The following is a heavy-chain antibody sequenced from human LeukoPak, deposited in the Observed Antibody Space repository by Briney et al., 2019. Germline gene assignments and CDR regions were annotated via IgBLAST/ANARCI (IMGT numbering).Heavy chain of an antibody. D-gene: IGHD2-15*01. V-gene: IGHV3-21*01. CDR2: ISSSSSYI. CDR3: ARILGYCSGGSCYSAYFDY. CDR1: GFTFSNYW. J-gene: IGHJ4*02. Sequence: GGSLRLSCAASGFTFSNYWMSWVRQAPGKGLEWVSSISSSSSYIYYADSVKGRFTISRDNAKNSLYLQMNSLRAEDTAVYYCARILGYCSGGSCYSAYFDYWGQGTLVTVSS.